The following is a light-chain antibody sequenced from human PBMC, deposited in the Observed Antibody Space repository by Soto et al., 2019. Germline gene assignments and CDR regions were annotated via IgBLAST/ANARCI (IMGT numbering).Light chain of an antibody. V-gene: IGKV1D-13*01. Sequence: AIQLTHSPSSLSASVVDRVTITFRASQDISSALAWYQQKPVKAPKLLMNDASSLESGVPSRFSGSGSGADFTLTISSLQPEDFATYYCQHFHNYPTFGQGTRLE. CDR3: QHFHNYPT. CDR1: QDISSA. J-gene: IGKJ5*01. CDR2: DAS.